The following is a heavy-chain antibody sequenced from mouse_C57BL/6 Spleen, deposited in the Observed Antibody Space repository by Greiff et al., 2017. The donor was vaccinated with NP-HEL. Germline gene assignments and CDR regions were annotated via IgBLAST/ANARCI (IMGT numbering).Heavy chain of an antibody. D-gene: IGHD3-2*02. CDR2: IDPSDSYT. CDR1: GYTFTSYW. CDR3: ARRRSSGYSWFAY. Sequence: QVQLKQPGAELVMPGASVKLSCKASGYTFTSYWMHWVKQRPGQGLEWIGEIDPSDSYTNYNQKFKGKSTLTVDKSSSTAYMQLSSLTSEDSAVYYFARRRSSGYSWFAYWGQGTLVTVSA. J-gene: IGHJ3*01. V-gene: IGHV1-69*01.